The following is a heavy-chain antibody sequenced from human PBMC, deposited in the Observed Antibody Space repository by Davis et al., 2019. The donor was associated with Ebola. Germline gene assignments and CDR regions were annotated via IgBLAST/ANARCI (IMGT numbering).Heavy chain of an antibody. J-gene: IGHJ4*02. CDR1: GFTFSGYW. Sequence: GGSLRLSCAASGFTFSGYWMSWVRQAPGKGLEWVANIKQDGSEKYYVDSVKGRFTISRDNAKSSLYLQMNSLTAEDTAVYYCARGREALWFGELIYYWGQGTLVTVSS. CDR2: IKQDGSEK. V-gene: IGHV3-7*01. CDR3: ARGREALWFGELIYY. D-gene: IGHD3-10*01.